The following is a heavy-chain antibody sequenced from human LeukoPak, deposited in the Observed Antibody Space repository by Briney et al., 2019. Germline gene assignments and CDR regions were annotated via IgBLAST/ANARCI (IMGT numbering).Heavy chain of an antibody. J-gene: IGHJ4*02. CDR3: AYSSGWYQGVDY. D-gene: IGHD6-19*01. V-gene: IGHV1-46*01. Sequence: ASVKVSCKASGYTFTSYYMHWVRQAPGQGLEWMGIINPSGGSTSYAQKFQGRVTMTRDMSTSTVYMELSSLRSEDTAVYYCAYSSGWYQGVDYWGQGTLVTVSS. CDR2: INPSGGST. CDR1: GYTFTSYY.